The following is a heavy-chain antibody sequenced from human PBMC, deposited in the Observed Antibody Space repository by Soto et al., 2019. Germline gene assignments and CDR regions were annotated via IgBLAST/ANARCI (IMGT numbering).Heavy chain of an antibody. CDR2: ISAYNGNT. CDR1: GYTFTSYG. V-gene: IGHV1-18*01. Sequence: GASVKVSCKASGYTFTSYGISWVRQAPGQGLEWMGWISAYNGNTNYAQKPQGRVTMTTDTSTSTAYMELRSLRSDDTAVYYCASLELLLNWFDPGGKEPLFTAPS. D-gene: IGHD2-15*01. CDR3: ASLELLLNWFDP. J-gene: IGHJ5*02.